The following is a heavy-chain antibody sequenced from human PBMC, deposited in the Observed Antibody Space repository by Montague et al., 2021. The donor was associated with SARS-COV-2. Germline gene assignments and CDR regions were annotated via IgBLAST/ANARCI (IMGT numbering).Heavy chain of an antibody. CDR1: GGTISTDNLYWY. CDR2: IFHNGDS. V-gene: IGHV4-39*01. CDR3: ARHVSNLRAAVDYFDY. Sequence: SETLSLTCLVSGGTISTDNLYWYWAWIRQPPGKGLEWIGSIFHNGDSYYNPSLNTRVTISIDTSRNYFSLSLTSVTAPDTAVYYCARHVSNLRAAVDYFDYWGQGTPVTVSS. J-gene: IGHJ4*02. D-gene: IGHD5/OR15-5a*01.